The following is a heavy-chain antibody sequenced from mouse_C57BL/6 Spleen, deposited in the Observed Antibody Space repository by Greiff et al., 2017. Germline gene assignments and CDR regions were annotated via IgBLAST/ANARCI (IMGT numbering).Heavy chain of an antibody. Sequence: EVQLVESGGGLVKPGGSLKLSCAASGFTFSSYAMSWVRQTPEKRLEWVATISDGGSYTYYPDNVKGRFTISRDNAKNNLYLQMSHLKSEDTAMYYCAAYYSNVFAYWGQGTLVTVSA. CDR2: ISDGGSYT. J-gene: IGHJ3*01. CDR1: GFTFSSYA. D-gene: IGHD2-5*01. CDR3: AAYYSNVFAY. V-gene: IGHV5-4*01.